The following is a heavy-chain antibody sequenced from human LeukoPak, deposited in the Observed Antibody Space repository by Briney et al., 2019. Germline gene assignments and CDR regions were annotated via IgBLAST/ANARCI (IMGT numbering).Heavy chain of an antibody. D-gene: IGHD5-12*01. CDR3: ARDLVGSITMDV. CDR1: GFTFSSYG. CDR2: ISSSRSYI. Sequence: GGSLRLSCAASGFTFSSYGMNWVRQAPGKGLEGGSSISSSRSYIFYADSVKGRFTISRDNAKNSLYLQVNSLRAEDTAIYYCARDLVGSITMDVWGKGTTVTVSS. V-gene: IGHV3-21*01. J-gene: IGHJ6*03.